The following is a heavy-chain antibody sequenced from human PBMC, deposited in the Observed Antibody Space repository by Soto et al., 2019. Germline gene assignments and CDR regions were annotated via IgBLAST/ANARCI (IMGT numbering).Heavy chain of an antibody. CDR1: GFTLSSYG. D-gene: IGHD3-9*01. CDR2: IWYDGSNK. V-gene: IGHV3-33*01. J-gene: IGHJ6*02. CDR3: ARDEGIRYFDWLSYYYYGMDV. Sequence: QVQLVESGGGVVQPGRSLRLSCAASGFTLSSYGMHWVRQAPGKGLEWVAVIWYDGSNKYYADSVKGRFTISRDNSKNTLYLQMNSLRAEDTAVYYCARDEGIRYFDWLSYYYYGMDVWGQGTTVTVSS.